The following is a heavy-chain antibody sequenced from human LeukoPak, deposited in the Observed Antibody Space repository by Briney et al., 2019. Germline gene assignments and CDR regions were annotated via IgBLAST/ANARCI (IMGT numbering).Heavy chain of an antibody. CDR2: TYTSGST. CDR1: GGSISSYF. Sequence: PSETLSLTCTVSGGSISSYFWTWIRQPAGKGLEWIGRTYTSGSTNYNPSLKSRVTMSVDTSKNQFSLKLSSVTAADTAVYYCARAGDSSGYEYYFDYWGQGTLVTVSS. D-gene: IGHD3-22*01. J-gene: IGHJ4*02. CDR3: ARAGDSSGYEYYFDY. V-gene: IGHV4-4*07.